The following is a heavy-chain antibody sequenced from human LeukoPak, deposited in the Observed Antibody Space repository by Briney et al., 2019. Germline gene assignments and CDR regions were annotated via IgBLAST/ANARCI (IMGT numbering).Heavy chain of an antibody. J-gene: IGHJ3*02. V-gene: IGHV3-74*01. CDR3: ARDRRIQLWVDAFDI. D-gene: IGHD5-18*01. CDR1: GFTFSSYW. CDR2: INSDGSST. Sequence: GGSLRLSCAASGFTFSSYWMHWVRQAPGKGLVWVSRINSDGSSTSYADSVKGRFTISRDNSKNTLYLQMNSLRAEDTAVYYCARDRRIQLWVDAFDIWGQGTMVTVSS.